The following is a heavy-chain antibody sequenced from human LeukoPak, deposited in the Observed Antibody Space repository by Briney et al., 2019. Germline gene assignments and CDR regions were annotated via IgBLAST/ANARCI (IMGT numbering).Heavy chain of an antibody. D-gene: IGHD3-10*01. Sequence: PGGSLRLSCAASAFTFSNYWMSWVRQAPGKGLEWVANINQDGSEIYYVDSVKGRFTISRDNAKKSLYLQINSVRADDTAVYYCARDLRSNGDDAFDIWGQGTMVTVSS. V-gene: IGHV3-7*01. J-gene: IGHJ3*02. CDR1: AFTFSNYW. CDR3: ARDLRSNGDDAFDI. CDR2: INQDGSEI.